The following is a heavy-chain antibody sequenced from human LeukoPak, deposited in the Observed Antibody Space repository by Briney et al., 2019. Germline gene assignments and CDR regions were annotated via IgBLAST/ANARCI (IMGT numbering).Heavy chain of an antibody. J-gene: IGHJ4*02. CDR1: GGSVSSYY. D-gene: IGHD6-19*01. CDR2: IYYSVST. V-gene: IGHV4-59*02. CDR3: ARDGVAGGFDY. Sequence: SETLSLTCTISGGSVSSYYWNWIRQPPGKGLEWIGYIYYSVSTNYNPSLKSRVTISIDTSKNQFSLKLSSVTAADTAVYYCARDGVAGGFDYWGQGTLVTVSS.